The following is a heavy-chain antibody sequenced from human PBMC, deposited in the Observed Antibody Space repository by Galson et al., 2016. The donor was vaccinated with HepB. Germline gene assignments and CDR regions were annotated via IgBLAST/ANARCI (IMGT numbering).Heavy chain of an antibody. CDR1: GYTFTGYY. J-gene: IGHJ5*02. V-gene: IGHV1-2*02. Sequence: SVKVSCKASGYTFTGYYIHWVRQAPGQGLEWMGWIQPNSGGTNYAQKFQGRVTMTRDTSISTAFMEQSRLRSDDTAVYYCAKEVTGTTSFLGGRLDPWGQGTLVTVSS. CDR3: AKEVTGTTSFLGGRLDP. CDR2: IQPNSGGT. D-gene: IGHD1-20*01.